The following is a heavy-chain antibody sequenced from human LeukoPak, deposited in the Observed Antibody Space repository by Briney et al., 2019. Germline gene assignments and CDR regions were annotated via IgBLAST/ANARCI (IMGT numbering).Heavy chain of an antibody. D-gene: IGHD3-22*01. Sequence: GGSLRLSCAASGFTFSTYSMNWVRQAPGKGLEWVSYISGSSTIYYAESVKGRFAISRDDAKNSLYLQMNSLRDEDTAVYYCARNYYDSSGHFYPGDYWGQGTLVTVSS. CDR3: ARNYYDSSGHFYPGDY. CDR1: GFTFSTYS. V-gene: IGHV3-48*02. CDR2: ISGSSTI. J-gene: IGHJ4*02.